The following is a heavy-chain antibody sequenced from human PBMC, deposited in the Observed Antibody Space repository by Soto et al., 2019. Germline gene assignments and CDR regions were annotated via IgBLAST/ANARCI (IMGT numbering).Heavy chain of an antibody. D-gene: IGHD3-9*01. V-gene: IGHV2-26*01. CDR3: ALLYYDILTGYYRRHAFDI. Sequence: QVTLKESGPVLVKPTETLTLTCTVSGFSLSNARMGVSWIRQPPEKALEWLAHIFSNDEKSYSTSLKSRLTISKDTSKSQVVLTMTNMDPVDTATYYCALLYYDILTGYYRRHAFDIWGQGTMVTVSS. J-gene: IGHJ3*02. CDR1: GFSLSNARMG. CDR2: IFSNDEK.